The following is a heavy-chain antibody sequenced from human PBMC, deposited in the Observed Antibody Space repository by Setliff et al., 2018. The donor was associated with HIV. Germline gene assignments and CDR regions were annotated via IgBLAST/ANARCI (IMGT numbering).Heavy chain of an antibody. V-gene: IGHV4-59*11. CDR1: GSPISSHY. Sequence: PSETLSLTCNVSGSPISSHYWTWIRQPPGKGLEWIGYIYYSGSTNYNPSLKSRVTISVDTSKNQFSLKLSSVTAADTAVYYCARVISSWSAYYIDYWGQGTLVTVSS. J-gene: IGHJ4*02. CDR3: ARVISSWSAYYIDY. CDR2: IYYSGST. D-gene: IGHD3-3*01.